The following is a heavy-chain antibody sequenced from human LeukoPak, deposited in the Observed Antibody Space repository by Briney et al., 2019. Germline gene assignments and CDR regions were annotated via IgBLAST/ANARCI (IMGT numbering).Heavy chain of an antibody. Sequence: GGSLRLSCAASGFTFSSYAMHWVRQAPGKGLEWGAVISYDGSNKYYADSVKGRFTISRDNSKNTLYLQMNSLRAEDTAVYYCARERRVYDSSGYYGYWGQGTLVTVSS. CDR2: ISYDGSNK. CDR1: GFTFSSYA. CDR3: ARERRVYDSSGYYGY. J-gene: IGHJ4*02. V-gene: IGHV3-30*04. D-gene: IGHD3-22*01.